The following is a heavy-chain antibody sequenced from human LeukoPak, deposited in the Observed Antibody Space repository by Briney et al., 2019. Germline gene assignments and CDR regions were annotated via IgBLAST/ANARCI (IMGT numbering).Heavy chain of an antibody. Sequence: QPGGSLRLSCAASGFTFSSYAMSWVRQAPGKGLEWVSAISGSGGSTYYADSVKGRFTISRDNSKNTLYLQMNSLRAEDTAVYYCARLWDYYDSSGIDYWGQGTLVTVFS. CDR3: ARLWDYYDSSGIDY. CDR2: ISGSGGST. CDR1: GFTFSSYA. V-gene: IGHV3-23*01. J-gene: IGHJ4*02. D-gene: IGHD3-22*01.